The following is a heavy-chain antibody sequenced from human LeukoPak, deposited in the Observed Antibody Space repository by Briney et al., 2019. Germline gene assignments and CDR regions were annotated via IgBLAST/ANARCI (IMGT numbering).Heavy chain of an antibody. CDR1: GYTFTSYG. D-gene: IGHD6-25*01. J-gene: IGHJ4*02. CDR2: FDPEDGET. V-gene: IGHV1-24*01. CDR3: ATDFRRIAAALNY. Sequence: ASVKVSCKASGYTFTSYGISWVRQAPGKGLEWMGGFDPEDGETIYAQKFQGRVTMTEDTSTDTAYMELSSLRSEDTAVYYCATDFRRIAAALNYWGQGTLVTVSS.